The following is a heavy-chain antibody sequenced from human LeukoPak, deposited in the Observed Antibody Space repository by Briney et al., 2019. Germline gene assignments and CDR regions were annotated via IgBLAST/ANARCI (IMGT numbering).Heavy chain of an antibody. CDR1: GGSFSGYY. V-gene: IGHV4-34*01. D-gene: IGHD4-17*01. CDR3: ARGPRFWPVTTSWRGGGRSSRTRYYYYGMDV. J-gene: IGHJ6*02. Sequence: PSETLSLTCAVYGGSFSGYYWSWIRQPPGKGLEWIGEINHSGSTNYNPSLKSRVTISVDTSKNQFSLKLSSVTAADTAVYYCARGPRFWPVTTSWRGGGRSSRTRYYYYGMDVWGQGTTVTVSS. CDR2: INHSGST.